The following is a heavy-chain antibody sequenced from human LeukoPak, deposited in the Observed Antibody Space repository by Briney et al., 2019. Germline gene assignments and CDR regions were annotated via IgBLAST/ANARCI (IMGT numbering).Heavy chain of an antibody. Sequence: GASVKVSCKASGYTFTSYGISWVRQAPGQGLEWMGWISAYNGNTNYAQKLQGRVTMTTDTSTSTAYMELRSLRSDDTAVYYCARGLSYYYDSSGYLHFDYWGQGTLVTVSS. CDR2: ISAYNGNT. CDR3: ARGLSYYYDSSGYLHFDY. V-gene: IGHV1-18*01. D-gene: IGHD3-22*01. J-gene: IGHJ4*02. CDR1: GYTFTSYG.